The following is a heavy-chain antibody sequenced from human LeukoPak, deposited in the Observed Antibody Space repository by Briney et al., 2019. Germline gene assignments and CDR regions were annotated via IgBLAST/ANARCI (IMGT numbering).Heavy chain of an antibody. CDR3: ARGMGYSSSSGDY. D-gene: IGHD6-6*01. J-gene: IGHJ4*02. CDR1: GGSISSYY. V-gene: IGHV4-59*12. Sequence: SQTLSLTRTVSGGSISSYYWSWIRQPPGKGLEWIGYIYYSGSTNYNPSLKSRVTISVDTSKNQFSLKLSSVTAADTAVYYCARGMGYSSSSGDYWGQGTLVTVSS. CDR2: IYYSGST.